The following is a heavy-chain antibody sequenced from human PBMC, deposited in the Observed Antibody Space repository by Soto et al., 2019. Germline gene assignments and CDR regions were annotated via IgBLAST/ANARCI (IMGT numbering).Heavy chain of an antibody. D-gene: IGHD6-19*01. CDR3: XXXXXXXXXGWHY. CDR2: IVPVYGTA. Sequence: QVQLVQSGAEVKKPGSSVKVSCKASGDTYSSYEINWVRQAPGLGLEWMGGIVPVYGTANYAPKFQGRVXXXXXXXXXXXXXXXXXXXXXXXXXXXXXXXXXXXXXGWHYWGQGTLVTVSS. J-gene: IGHJ4*02. V-gene: IGHV1-69*05. CDR1: GDTYSSYE.